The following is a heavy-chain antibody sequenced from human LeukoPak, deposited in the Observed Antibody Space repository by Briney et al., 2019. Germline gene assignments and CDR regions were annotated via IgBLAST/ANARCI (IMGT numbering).Heavy chain of an antibody. CDR1: GGSFSGYY. V-gene: IGHV4-34*01. Sequence: SETLSLTCAVYGGSFSGYYWSWIRQPPGKGLEWIGEINHSGSTNCNPSLKSRVTISVDTSKNQFSLKLSSVTAADTAVYYCARGPAAGTFDYWGQGTLVTVSS. CDR3: ARGPAAGTFDY. J-gene: IGHJ4*02. CDR2: INHSGST. D-gene: IGHD6-13*01.